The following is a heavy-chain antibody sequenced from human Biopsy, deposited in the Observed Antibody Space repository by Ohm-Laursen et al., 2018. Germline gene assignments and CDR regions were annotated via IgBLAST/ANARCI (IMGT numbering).Heavy chain of an antibody. CDR3: VRGYSSSWSGYLDH. CDR2: IGSSGSPI. D-gene: IGHD3-3*01. Sequence: SLRLSCTASGFTFSNYEMNWVRQAPGKGLEWISYIGSSGSPIYYADSVKGRFTISRDNAKNSLFLQMNSLTTEDTALYYCVRGYSSSWSGYLDHWGQGTLVTVSS. J-gene: IGHJ4*02. CDR1: GFTFSNYE. V-gene: IGHV3-48*03.